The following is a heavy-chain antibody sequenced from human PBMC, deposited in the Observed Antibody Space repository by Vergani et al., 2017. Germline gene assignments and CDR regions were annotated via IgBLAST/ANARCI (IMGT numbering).Heavy chain of an antibody. CDR3: AXYLRGAEDGHPDA. CDR1: GFTFRNFG. Sequence: QVQLVESAGGVVQPEWSLSLSCAASGFTFRNFGMHWIRQAPGKGLEWLAYIGKDGINTRYRDAVKGRFTVSRDNSKDILYLQMDSLRCEDTALYYWAXYLRGAEDGHPDAWGPGTLVIVSS. J-gene: IGHJ5*02. D-gene: IGHD2-8*01. V-gene: IGHV3-30*02. CDR2: IGKDGINT.